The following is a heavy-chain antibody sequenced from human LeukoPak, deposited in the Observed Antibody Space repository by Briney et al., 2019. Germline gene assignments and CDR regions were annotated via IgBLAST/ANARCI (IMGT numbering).Heavy chain of an antibody. V-gene: IGHV4-4*07. CDR3: ARLSSSSSPEDY. CDR1: GGSISGYQ. D-gene: IGHD2-2*01. CDR2: IYTSGST. J-gene: IGHJ4*02. Sequence: SETLSLTCSVSGGSISGYQWTWIRQAAGKGLEWTGRIYTSGSTDYNPSLKSRVTMSVDTSKNEFSLKLSSVTAADTAVYHCARLSSSSSPEDYWGQGTLVTVSS.